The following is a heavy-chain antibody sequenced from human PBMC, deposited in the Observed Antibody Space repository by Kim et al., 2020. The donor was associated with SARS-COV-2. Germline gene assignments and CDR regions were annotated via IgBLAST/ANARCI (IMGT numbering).Heavy chain of an antibody. V-gene: IGHV1-46*01. J-gene: IGHJ4*02. CDR2: IYPSGAFT. CDR1: GFTFTNYF. CDR3: AREAALIAAPQKNFDY. D-gene: IGHD6-25*01. Sequence: ASVKVSCKASGFTFTNYFMHWVRQAPGQGLEWMGTIYPSGAFTLFTQKYQGRVIITKDTSTSTVYMEVSSLRSEDTAVYFCAREAALIAAPQKNFDYWGQGTLVTVSS.